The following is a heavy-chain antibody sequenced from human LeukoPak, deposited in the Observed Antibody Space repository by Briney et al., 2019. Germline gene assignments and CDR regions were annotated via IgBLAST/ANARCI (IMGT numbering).Heavy chain of an antibody. CDR3: ARSGTTYYYDSGTRI. CDR1: GFTFSSYS. D-gene: IGHD3-22*01. V-gene: IGHV3-48*04. Sequence: GGSLRLSCAASGFTFSSYSVNWVRQAPGKGLEWVSFISGSSSIIHYADSVKGRFTISRDNAKNSLYLQMNSLRAEDTAVYYCARSGTTYYYDSGTRIWGQGTMVTVSS. CDR2: ISGSSSII. J-gene: IGHJ3*02.